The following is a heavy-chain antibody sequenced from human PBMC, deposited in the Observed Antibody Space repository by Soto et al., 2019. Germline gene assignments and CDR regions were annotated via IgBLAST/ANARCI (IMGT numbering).Heavy chain of an antibody. V-gene: IGHV1-69*01. CDR1: GGTFSSYA. CDR3: ARGGSKGYCSSTSCYKGYYYYGMDV. Sequence: QVQLVQSGAEVKKPGSSVKVSCKASGGTFSSYAISWVRQAPGQGLEWMGGIIPIFGTANYAQKFQGRVTITADESTSTAYMELSSLRSGDTAVYYCARGGSKGYCSSTSCYKGYYYYGMDVWGQGTTVTVSS. D-gene: IGHD2-2*02. J-gene: IGHJ6*02. CDR2: IIPIFGTA.